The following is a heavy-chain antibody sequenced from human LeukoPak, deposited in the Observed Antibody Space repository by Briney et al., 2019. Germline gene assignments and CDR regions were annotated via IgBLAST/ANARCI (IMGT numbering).Heavy chain of an antibody. Sequence: QPGGSLRLSCAASGFTFSSYAMSWVRQAPGKELEWVSTISGSGGGTYYTDSVKGRFTISRDNSKNTLYLQLSSLRAEETAVYYCAKVVYSGYGPADYWGQGTLVTVSS. CDR1: GFTFSSYA. D-gene: IGHD5-12*01. J-gene: IGHJ4*02. V-gene: IGHV3-23*01. CDR3: AKVVYSGYGPADY. CDR2: ISGSGGGT.